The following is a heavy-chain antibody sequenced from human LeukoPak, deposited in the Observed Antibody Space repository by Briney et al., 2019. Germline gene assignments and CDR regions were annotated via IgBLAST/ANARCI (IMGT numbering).Heavy chain of an antibody. D-gene: IGHD3-22*01. CDR1: GYTLTELS. V-gene: IGHV1-24*01. Sequence: ASVKVSCKVSGYTLTELSMHWVRQAPGKGLEWMGGFDPEDGETIYAQKFQGRVTMTEDTSTDTAYMGLSSLRSEDTAVYYCATAYYDSSGYYLFDYWGQGTLVTVSS. CDR2: FDPEDGET. CDR3: ATAYYDSSGYYLFDY. J-gene: IGHJ4*02.